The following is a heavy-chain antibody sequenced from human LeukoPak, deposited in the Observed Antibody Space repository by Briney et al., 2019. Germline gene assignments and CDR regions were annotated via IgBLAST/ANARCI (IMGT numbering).Heavy chain of an antibody. CDR3: ARPTTRLVTAILVSTFYI. J-gene: IGHJ3*02. D-gene: IGHD2-21*02. CDR1: GYTFTGYY. V-gene: IGHV1-2*06. Sequence: ASVKVSCKASGYTFTGYYIHWVRQAPGQGLEWMGRINANSGGTNYAQKFQGMVTMTRDTSISTAYMELSRLRSDDTAIYYCARPTTRLVTAILVSTFYIWGQGTMVTVSS. CDR2: INANSGGT.